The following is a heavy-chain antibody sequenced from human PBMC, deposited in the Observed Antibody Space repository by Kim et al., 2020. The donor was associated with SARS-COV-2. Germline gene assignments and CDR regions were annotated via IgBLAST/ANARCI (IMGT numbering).Heavy chain of an antibody. CDR3: ASGPYCSSTSCYDHYYYGMDV. V-gene: IGHV4-31*03. CDR2: IYYSGST. CDR1: GGSISSGGYY. Sequence: SETLSLTCTVSGGSISSGGYYWSWIRQHPGKGLEWIGYIYYSGSTYYNPSLKSRVTISVDTSKNQFSLKLSSVTAADTAVYYCASGPYCSSTSCYDHYYYGMDVWGQGTTVTVSS. D-gene: IGHD2-2*01. J-gene: IGHJ6*02.